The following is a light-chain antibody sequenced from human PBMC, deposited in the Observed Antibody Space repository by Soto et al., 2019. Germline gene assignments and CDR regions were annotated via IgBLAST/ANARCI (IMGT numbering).Light chain of an antibody. CDR3: QQYNNWWT. J-gene: IGKJ1*01. CDR2: DAS. V-gene: IGKV3-15*01. Sequence: EIVMTQSPATLSVSPGERVTLPCRASQSVSSNLAWYQQKPGQAPRRLIYDASTRATGIPARFSGSGSGTEFTLTISSLQSEDFAVYYCQQYNNWWTFGQGTKVEIK. CDR1: QSVSSN.